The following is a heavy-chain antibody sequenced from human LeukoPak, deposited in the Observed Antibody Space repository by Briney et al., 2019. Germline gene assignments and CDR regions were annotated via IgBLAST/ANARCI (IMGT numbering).Heavy chain of an antibody. CDR1: GGTFSNHA. V-gene: IGHV3-66*01. Sequence: ASVKVSCKTSGGTFSNHAISWVRQAPGKGLEWVSVIYSGGSTYYADSVKGRFTISRDNSKNTLYLQMNSLRAEDTAVYYCASPEVVQDYGGNSYYFDYWGQGTLVTVSS. CDR2: IYSGGST. D-gene: IGHD4-23*01. J-gene: IGHJ4*02. CDR3: ASPEVVQDYGGNSYYFDY.